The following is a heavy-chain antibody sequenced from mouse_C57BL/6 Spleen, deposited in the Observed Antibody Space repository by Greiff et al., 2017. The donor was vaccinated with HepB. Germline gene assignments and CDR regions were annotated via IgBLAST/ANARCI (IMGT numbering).Heavy chain of an antibody. Sequence: VNVVESGAELAKPGASVKLSCKASGYTFTSYWMHWVNQRPGQGLEWIGYINPSSGYTKYNQKFKDKATLTADKSSSTAYMQLSSLTYEDSAVYYCARVYSNYWYFDVWGTGTTVTVSS. CDR2: INPSSGYT. V-gene: IGHV1-7*01. D-gene: IGHD2-5*01. CDR1: GYTFTSYW. J-gene: IGHJ1*03. CDR3: ARVYSNYWYFDV.